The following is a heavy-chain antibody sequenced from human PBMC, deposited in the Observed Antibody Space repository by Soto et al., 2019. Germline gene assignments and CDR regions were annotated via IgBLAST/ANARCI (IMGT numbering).Heavy chain of an antibody. CDR1: GGSISSSSYY. CDR3: ARLKKGYSSGWYAFDAFDI. J-gene: IGHJ3*02. V-gene: IGHV4-39*01. CDR2: IYYSGST. Sequence: QLQLQESGPGLVKPSETLSLTCTVSGGSISSSSYYWGWIRQPPGKGLEWIGSIYYSGSTYYNPSLKSRVTISVETSKNQFSLKLSSVTAADTAVYYCARLKKGYSSGWYAFDAFDIWGQGTMVTVSS. D-gene: IGHD6-19*01.